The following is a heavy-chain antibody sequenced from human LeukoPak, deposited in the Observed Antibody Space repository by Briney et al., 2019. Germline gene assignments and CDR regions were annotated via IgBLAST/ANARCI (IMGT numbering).Heavy chain of an antibody. D-gene: IGHD3-22*01. V-gene: IGHV3-48*04. CDR3: ARDLDSGNYFFAY. Sequence: GGSLRLSCAASGFSFGSYGLSWVRQAPGKGLQWVSYISGNGGTTYYADSVEGRFTISRDNAKNSLYLQMSSLRAEETAVYYCARDLDSGNYFFAYWGQGTPVTVSS. CDR2: ISGNGGTT. J-gene: IGHJ4*02. CDR1: GFSFGSYG.